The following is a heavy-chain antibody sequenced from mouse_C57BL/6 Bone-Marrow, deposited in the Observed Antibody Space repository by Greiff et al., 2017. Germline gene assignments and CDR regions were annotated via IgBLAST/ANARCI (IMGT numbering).Heavy chain of an antibody. CDR2: IDPNSGGT. J-gene: IGHJ1*03. CDR3: ARGIYYDYHWYFDV. D-gene: IGHD2-4*01. V-gene: IGHV1-72*01. Sequence: QVQLQQPGAELVKPGASVKLSCKASGYTFTNYWMHWVKQRPGRGLEWIGRIDPNSGGTKYNEKFKSKATLTVDKPSSTAYMQLSSLTSEDSAVYYCARGIYYDYHWYFDVWGTGTTVTVSS. CDR1: GYTFTNYW.